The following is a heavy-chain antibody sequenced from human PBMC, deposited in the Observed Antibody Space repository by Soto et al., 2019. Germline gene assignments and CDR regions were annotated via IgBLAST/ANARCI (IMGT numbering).Heavy chain of an antibody. CDR1: GFTFSNYY. D-gene: IGHD2-21*02. CDR2: IRSGRDT. V-gene: IGHV3-21*01. J-gene: IGHJ6*02. Sequence: LRLSCAVSGFTFSNYYIHWVRQAPGKGLEWVSSIRSGRDTFYADSVKGRFSISRDDATSSVSLQMSSLRGEDTAVYFCAREETAWPLAYGLDVWGQGTTVTAP. CDR3: AREETAWPLAYGLDV.